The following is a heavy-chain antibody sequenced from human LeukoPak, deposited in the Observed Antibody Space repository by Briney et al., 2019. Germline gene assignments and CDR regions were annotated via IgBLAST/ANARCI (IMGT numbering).Heavy chain of an antibody. Sequence: GASVKVSCKASGYTFTSYDINWVRQATGQGLEWMGWMNPNSGNTGYAQKFQGRVTMTRNTSISTAYVELSSLRSEDTAVYYCARDRSIAARPAPGWFDPWGQGTLVTVSS. V-gene: IGHV1-8*01. CDR3: ARDRSIAARPAPGWFDP. J-gene: IGHJ5*02. CDR1: GYTFTSYD. CDR2: MNPNSGNT. D-gene: IGHD6-6*01.